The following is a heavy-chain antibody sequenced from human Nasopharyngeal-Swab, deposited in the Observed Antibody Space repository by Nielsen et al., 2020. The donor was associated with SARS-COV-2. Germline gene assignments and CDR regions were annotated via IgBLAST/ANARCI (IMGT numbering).Heavy chain of an antibody. Sequence: WIRQPPGKGLEWIGSIYYSGSTYYNPSLKSRVTISVDTSKNQFSLKLSSVTAADTAVYYCARAGGEGRGGGCRRHYYFDYWGQGTLVTVSS. D-gene: IGHD3-16*01. CDR2: IYYSGST. V-gene: IGHV4-39*07. CDR3: ARAGGEGRGGGCRRHYYFDY. J-gene: IGHJ4*02.